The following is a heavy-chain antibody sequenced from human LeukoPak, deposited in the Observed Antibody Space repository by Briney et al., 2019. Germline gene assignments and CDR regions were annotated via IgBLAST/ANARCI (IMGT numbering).Heavy chain of an antibody. CDR1: DGSINSYY. V-gene: IGHV4-59*01. D-gene: IGHD1-26*01. J-gene: IGHJ6*02. CDR2: IYYNGNT. CDR3: ARGRSNYYGMDV. Sequence: SETLSLTCSVSDGSINSYYWNWIRRPPGKGLEWIGYIYYNGNTNYSPSLKSRVTMSVDTSKNLFSLKVSSVTAADTAVYYCARGRSNYYGMDVWGQGTTITVSS.